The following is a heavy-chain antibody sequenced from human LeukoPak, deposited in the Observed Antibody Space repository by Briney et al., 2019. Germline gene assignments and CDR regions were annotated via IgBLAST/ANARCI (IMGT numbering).Heavy chain of an antibody. CDR2: IYYSGST. CDR3: ARIFGYARWYFDL. CDR1: GGSISSGGYY. Sequence: PSETLSLTCTVSGGSISSGGYYWSWIRQHPGKGLEWIGYIYYSGSTYYNPSLKSRVTISVDTSKNQFSLKLSSVTAADTAVYYCARIFGYARWYFDLWGRGTLVTVSS. V-gene: IGHV4-31*03. J-gene: IGHJ2*01. D-gene: IGHD2-2*03.